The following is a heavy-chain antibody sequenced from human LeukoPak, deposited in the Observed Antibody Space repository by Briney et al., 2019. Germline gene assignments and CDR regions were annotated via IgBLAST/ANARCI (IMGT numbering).Heavy chain of an antibody. J-gene: IGHJ4*02. Sequence: GRSLRLSCAASGFTFSSYAMHWVRQAPGKGLEWVAVISYDGSNKYYADSVKGRFTISRDNSKNTLYLQMNSLRAEDTAVYYCARALEDHFDYWGQGTLVTVSS. CDR1: GFTFSSYA. V-gene: IGHV3-30-3*01. CDR3: ARALEDHFDY. D-gene: IGHD1-1*01. CDR2: ISYDGSNK.